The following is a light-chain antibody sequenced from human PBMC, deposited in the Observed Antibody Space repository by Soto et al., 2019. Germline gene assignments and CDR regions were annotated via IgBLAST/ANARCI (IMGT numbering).Light chain of an antibody. J-gene: IGKJ2*01. CDR1: PGISSY. CDR2: AAY. CDR3: EHLNSYPHT. V-gene: IGKV1-9*01. Sequence: DIQLTQSPSFLSASVGDRVTITCRASPGISSYLAWYQQKPVKAPKLLLYAAYTLQSGVPSRFSGSGSWTEFTVTISSLQPAEFATYYGEHLNSYPHTVGQGPKLYIK.